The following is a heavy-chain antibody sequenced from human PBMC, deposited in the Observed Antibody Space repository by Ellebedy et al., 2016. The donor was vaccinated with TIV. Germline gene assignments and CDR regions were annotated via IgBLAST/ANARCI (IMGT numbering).Heavy chain of an antibody. J-gene: IGHJ4*02. V-gene: IGHV4-34*01. CDR1: GGSLTNFF. CDR2: VKHGGGT. D-gene: IGHD6-19*01. CDR3: ARGRGTVAGLIFDF. Sequence: SETLSLTXAVYGGSLTNFFWAWIRQPPGKGLEWIGEVKHGGGTSYNPSLMSRVTISKDASNNQFSLKLTSVTAADTAVYYCARGRGTVAGLIFDFWGQGSLVTASS.